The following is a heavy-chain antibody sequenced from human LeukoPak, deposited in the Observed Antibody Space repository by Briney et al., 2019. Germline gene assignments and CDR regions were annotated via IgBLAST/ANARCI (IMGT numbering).Heavy chain of an antibody. CDR3: AKMQEGYCSSTSCNDY. CDR2: IRYDGSNK. V-gene: IGHV3-30*02. J-gene: IGHJ4*02. Sequence: PGGSLRLSCAASGFTFSSYGMHWVRQAPGKGLEWVAFIRYDGSNKYYADSVKGRFTISRDNSKNTLYLQMNSLRAEDTAVYYCAKMQEGYCSSTSCNDYWGQGTLVTVSS. D-gene: IGHD2-2*01. CDR1: GFTFSSYG.